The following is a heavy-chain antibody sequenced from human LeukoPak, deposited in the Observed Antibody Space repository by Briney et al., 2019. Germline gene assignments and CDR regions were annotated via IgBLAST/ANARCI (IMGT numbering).Heavy chain of an antibody. CDR1: GASITRTY. D-gene: IGHD2-2*01. J-gene: IGHJ4*01. CDR2: VYDTGDT. V-gene: IGHV4-59*08. Sequence: SETLSLTCTVSGASITRTYWSWIRQPPGRGLESVGYVYDTGDTSYNPSLKSRVTMSLDTSKNQFFLTLTSVTAADTAIYYCARRATSGNYQMLHFDSWGQGILVTVSS. CDR3: ARRATSGNYQMLHFDS.